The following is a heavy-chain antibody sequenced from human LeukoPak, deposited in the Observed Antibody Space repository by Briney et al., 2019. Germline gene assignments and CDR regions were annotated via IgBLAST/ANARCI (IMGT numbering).Heavy chain of an antibody. CDR1: GFTFSSYS. J-gene: IGHJ4*02. V-gene: IGHV3-21*01. CDR3: ARDPHRTGDGGYNY. D-gene: IGHD5-12*01. CDR2: ISSSSSYI. Sequence: GGSLRLSCAASGFTFSSYSMNWVRQAPGKGLEWVSSISSSSSYIYYADSVKGRFTISRDNAMNSLYLQVNSLRAEDSAVYYCARDPHRTGDGGYNYWGQGTLVTVSS.